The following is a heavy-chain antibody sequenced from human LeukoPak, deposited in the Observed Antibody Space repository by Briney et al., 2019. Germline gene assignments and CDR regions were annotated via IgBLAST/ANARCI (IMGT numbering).Heavy chain of an antibody. Sequence: GGSLRLSCAASGFTFTSNAMSWVRQAPGKGLEWVSTISDSSDRTYYADSVKGRFTISRDNSKNTLYLQMNSLRAEDTAVYSCALCRLPFYGMDVWGQGTTVTVSS. CDR2: ISDSSDRT. CDR3: ALCRLPFYGMDV. D-gene: IGHD2-2*01. V-gene: IGHV3-23*01. CDR1: GFTFTSNA. J-gene: IGHJ6*02.